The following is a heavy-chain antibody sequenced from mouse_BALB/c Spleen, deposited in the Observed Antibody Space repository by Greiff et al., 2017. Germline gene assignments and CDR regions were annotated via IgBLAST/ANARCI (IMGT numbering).Heavy chain of an antibody. V-gene: IGHV3-2*02. CDR1: GYSITSDYA. Sequence: DVKLQESGPGLVKPSQSLSLTCTVTGYSITSDYAWNWIRQFPGNKLEWMGYISYSGSTSYNPSLKSRISITRDTSKNQFFLQLNSVTTEDTATYYCARGDYVHYAMDYWGQGTSVTVSS. D-gene: IGHD2-4*01. J-gene: IGHJ4*01. CDR3: ARGDYVHYAMDY. CDR2: ISYSGST.